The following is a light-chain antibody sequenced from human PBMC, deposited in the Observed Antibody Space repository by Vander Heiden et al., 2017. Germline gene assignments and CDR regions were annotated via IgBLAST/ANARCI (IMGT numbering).Light chain of an antibody. V-gene: IGKV4-1*01. J-gene: IGKJ2*01. CDR3: QQYYTTPHT. Sequence: DIVMTQPPDSLAGSLGERATINCTSSQSVLHSSNNKNYLAWYQQKPGQPPKLLIYWASTRESGVPDRFSGSGSGTDFTLAISSLQAEDVAVYYCQQYYTTPHTFGQGTKLEIK. CDR2: WAS. CDR1: QSVLHSSNNKNY.